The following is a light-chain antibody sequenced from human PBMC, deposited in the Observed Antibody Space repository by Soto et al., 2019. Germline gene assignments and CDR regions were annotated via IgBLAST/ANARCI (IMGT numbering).Light chain of an antibody. Sequence: DLVMTQSPDSLAVSLGERATINRKSSQSLLFSSNNKNYLAWYQQKPGQPPKLLIYWASTRESGVPDRFSGSGSGTEFTFSVSSLQAEDVAVYHCQQYFNSQLTFGGGTKVEIK. CDR1: QSLLFSSNNKNY. V-gene: IGKV4-1*01. CDR2: WAS. CDR3: QQYFNSQLT. J-gene: IGKJ4*01.